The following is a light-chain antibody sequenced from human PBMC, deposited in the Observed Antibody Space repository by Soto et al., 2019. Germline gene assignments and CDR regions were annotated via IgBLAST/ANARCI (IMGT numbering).Light chain of an antibody. CDR1: QSVSSNY. V-gene: IGKV3-20*01. Sequence: IVLTQSPGTLSGSPGERATLSCRASQSVSSNYLAWYQQKPGQAPRLLIYDTSSRASDIPDRFSGSGSGTDFTLTISRLEPEDFAVYFCQQYGSSRTFGQGTKVDIK. J-gene: IGKJ1*01. CDR2: DTS. CDR3: QQYGSSRT.